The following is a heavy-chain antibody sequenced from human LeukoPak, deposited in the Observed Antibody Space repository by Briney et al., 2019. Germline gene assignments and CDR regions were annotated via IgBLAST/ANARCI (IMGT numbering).Heavy chain of an antibody. CDR2: ISRDSSII. CDR3: ARNLPAADY. V-gene: IGHV3-48*04. Sequence: GGSLRLSCAASGSTFSSHTMNWVRQAPGMGLEWVSYISRDSSIIYYADSVKGRFTISRDNAKNSLYLHMNSLRAEDTAVYYCARNLPAADYWGQGTLVTVSS. D-gene: IGHD2-2*01. J-gene: IGHJ4*02. CDR1: GSTFSSHT.